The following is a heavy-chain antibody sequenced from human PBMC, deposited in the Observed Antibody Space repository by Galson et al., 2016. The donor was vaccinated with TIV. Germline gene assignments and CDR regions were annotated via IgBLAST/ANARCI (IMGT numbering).Heavy chain of an antibody. D-gene: IGHD5-18*01. V-gene: IGHV3-74*01. CDR1: GFTFSRFW. CDR2: ISDDATTT. CDR3: ARHGDTATGDAFDI. J-gene: IGHJ3*02. Sequence: SLRLSCAASGFTFSRFWMHWVRQAPGKGLVWVSRISDDATTTTYADSVKGRFTISRDNTKNTLHLQMNRLRADDTAVYYCARHGDTATGDAFDIWGQGTMVTVSS.